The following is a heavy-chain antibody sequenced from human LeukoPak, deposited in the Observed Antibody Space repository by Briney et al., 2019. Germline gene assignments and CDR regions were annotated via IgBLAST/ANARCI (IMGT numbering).Heavy chain of an antibody. D-gene: IGHD6-19*01. CDR2: INHSGST. CDR1: GGSFSGYY. J-gene: IGHJ4*02. CDR3: ARGHSSGWYFDY. V-gene: IGHV4-34*01. Sequence: SETLSLTCAVYGGSFSGYYWSWIRQPPGKGLEWIGEINHSGSTNYNPSLKSRVTISVDTSKNQFSLKLSSVTAADTAVYYCARGHSSGWYFDYWGQGTLVTVSS.